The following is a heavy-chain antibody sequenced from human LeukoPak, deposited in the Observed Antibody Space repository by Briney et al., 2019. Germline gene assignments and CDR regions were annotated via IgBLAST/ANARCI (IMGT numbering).Heavy chain of an antibody. Sequence: GASVKVSCKASGYTFTSYGISWVRQAPGQGLEWMGWISAYNGNTNYAQKLQGRVTMTTDTSTSTAYMELRSLRSEDTAVYYCARGSWYDLPAPLYSWFDPWGQGTLVTVSS. D-gene: IGHD3-3*01. CDR3: ARGSWYDLPAPLYSWFDP. CDR2: ISAYNGNT. J-gene: IGHJ5*02. CDR1: GYTFTSYG. V-gene: IGHV1-18*01.